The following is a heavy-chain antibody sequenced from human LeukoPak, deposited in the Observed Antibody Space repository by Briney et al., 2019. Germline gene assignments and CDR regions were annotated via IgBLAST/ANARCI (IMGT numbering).Heavy chain of an antibody. CDR2: ISSSSSYV. CDR3: ARDSRSIAVAGTSDY. CDR1: GFTFSTYS. D-gene: IGHD6-19*01. Sequence: GGSLRLSCAASGFTFSTYSMNWVRQAPGKGLEWVSSISSSSSYVHYADSVKGRFTISRDNAKNSLYLQMNSLRAEDTAVYYCARDSRSIAVAGTSDYWGQGTLVTVSS. J-gene: IGHJ4*02. V-gene: IGHV3-21*01.